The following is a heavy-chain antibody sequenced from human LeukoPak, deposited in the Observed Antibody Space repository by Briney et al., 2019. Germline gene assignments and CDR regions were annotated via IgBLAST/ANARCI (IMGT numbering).Heavy chain of an antibody. D-gene: IGHD2-15*01. V-gene: IGHV3-48*03. CDR1: GFTFSSYE. CDR2: ISSSGSTI. CDR3: ARVLCDIVDCLYGMDV. Sequence: PGGSLRLSCAASGFTFSSYEMNWVRQAPGKGLEWVSYISSSGSTIYCADSVKGRFTISRDNAKNSLYLQMNSLRAEDTAVYYCARVLCDIVDCLYGMDVWGQGTTVTVSS. J-gene: IGHJ6*02.